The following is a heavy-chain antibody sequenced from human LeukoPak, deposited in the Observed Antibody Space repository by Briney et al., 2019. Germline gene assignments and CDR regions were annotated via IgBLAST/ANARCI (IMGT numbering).Heavy chain of an antibody. CDR3: ARGRGDSYFDY. CDR2: INHSGST. V-gene: IGHV4-34*01. J-gene: IGHJ4*02. Sequence: SETLSLTCAVYGGSFSGYYWSWIRQPPGKGLEWIGEINHSGSTNYNPSLKSRVTISVDTSKNQFSLKPSSVTAADTAVYYCARGRGDSYFDYWGQGTLVTVSS. CDR1: GGSFSGYY. D-gene: IGHD2-21*02.